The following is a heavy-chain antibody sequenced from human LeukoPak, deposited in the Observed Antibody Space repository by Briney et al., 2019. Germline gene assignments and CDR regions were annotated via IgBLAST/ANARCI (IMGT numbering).Heavy chain of an antibody. D-gene: IGHD2-15*01. CDR3: AREDGYCSGGNCYSYFDS. V-gene: IGHV3-7*01. Sequence: PGGSLRLSCVASGFTFSTYTMNWIRQAPGKGLEWVAYIKKTGSETYYVDSVKGRFTITRDNTRNSLFLQMYSLRAEDTAVYFCAREDGYCSGGNCYSYFDSWGQGTLVTVSS. J-gene: IGHJ4*02. CDR1: GFTFSTYT. CDR2: IKKTGSET.